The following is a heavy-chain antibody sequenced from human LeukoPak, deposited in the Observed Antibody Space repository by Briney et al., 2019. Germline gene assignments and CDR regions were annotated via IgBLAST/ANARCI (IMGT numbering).Heavy chain of an antibody. D-gene: IGHD3-9*01. CDR3: ATYDILTGYPRLFDY. CDR2: IYNSGST. J-gene: IGHJ4*02. V-gene: IGHV4-59*12. CDR1: GGSISSYY. Sequence: TSETLSLTCTVSGGSISSYYWSWIRQPPGEELEWIGYIYNSGSTNYNPSLKSRVTISVDTSKNQFSLKLSSVTAADTAVYYCATYDILTGYPRLFDYWGQGTLVTVSS.